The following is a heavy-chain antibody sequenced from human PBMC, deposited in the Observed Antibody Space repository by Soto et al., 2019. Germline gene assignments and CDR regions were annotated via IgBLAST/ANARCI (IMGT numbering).Heavy chain of an antibody. Sequence: EVQLLESGGGLVQPGGSLRLSCAASGFTFSSYAMSWVRQAPGKGLEWVSAISGSGGSTYYADSVKGRFTISRDNSKNTLYLQMNSLRAEDTAIYYCAKDSGGSLGAWGMDVWGQGTTVTVSS. J-gene: IGHJ6*02. D-gene: IGHD3-10*01. V-gene: IGHV3-23*01. CDR2: ISGSGGST. CDR3: AKDSGGSLGAWGMDV. CDR1: GFTFSSYA.